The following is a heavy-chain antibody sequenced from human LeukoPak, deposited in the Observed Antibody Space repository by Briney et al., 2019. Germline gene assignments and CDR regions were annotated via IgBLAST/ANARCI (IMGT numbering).Heavy chain of an antibody. CDR1: GGSISSGSYY. CDR2: IYYSGST. CDR3: ARQSGYSYGYLDY. J-gene: IGHJ4*02. Sequence: SETLSLTCTVSGGSISSGSYYWGWIRQPPGKGLEWIGSIYYSGSTYYNPSLKSRVTISVDTSKNQFSLKLSSVTAADTAVYYCARQSGYSYGYLDYWGQGTLVTVSS. V-gene: IGHV4-39*01. D-gene: IGHD5-18*01.